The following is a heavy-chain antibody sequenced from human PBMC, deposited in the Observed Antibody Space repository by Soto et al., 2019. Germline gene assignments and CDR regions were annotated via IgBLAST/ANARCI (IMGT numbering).Heavy chain of an antibody. Sequence: GGSLSLSCAASGFTFNTYSMHWDRQAPGKGLVWVSRINSDGRTTIYADSVKGRLTVSRDNAKNTLYLQMNSLRAEDTALYYCVRSAIFYYGMDVWGQGTTVTVSS. CDR1: GFTFNTYS. D-gene: IGHD3-3*01. CDR2: INSDGRTT. J-gene: IGHJ6*02. CDR3: VRSAIFYYGMDV. V-gene: IGHV3-74*01.